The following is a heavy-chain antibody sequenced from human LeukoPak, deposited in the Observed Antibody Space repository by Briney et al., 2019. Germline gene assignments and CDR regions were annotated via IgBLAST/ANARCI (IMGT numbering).Heavy chain of an antibody. CDR2: INPNSGGT. V-gene: IGHV1-2*02. CDR3: ARDQLQNFYPSDLNY. D-gene: IGHD4-23*01. CDR1: GYTFTGYY. Sequence: GASVKVSCKASGYTFTGYYMHWVRQAPGQGLEWMGWINPNSGGTNYAQKFQGRVTMARDTSISTAYMELSRLRSDDTAVYYCARDQLQNFYPSDLNYWGQGTLVTVSS. J-gene: IGHJ4*02.